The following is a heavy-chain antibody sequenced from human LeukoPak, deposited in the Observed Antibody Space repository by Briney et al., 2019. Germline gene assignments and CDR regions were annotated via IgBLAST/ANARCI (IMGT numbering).Heavy chain of an antibody. J-gene: IGHJ4*02. CDR3: AKAPVTSCRGAFCYPFDY. D-gene: IGHD2-15*01. Sequence: GGSLRLSCATSGFSFSSYAMSWVRQAPGKGLEWVSAMSSSDDGRYYAAPVRGRFTISRDTSRSTLYLQMNSLTAEDAAVYYCAKAPVTSCRGAFCYPFDYWGQGTLVTVSS. V-gene: IGHV3-23*01. CDR2: MSSSDDGR. CDR1: GFSFSSYA.